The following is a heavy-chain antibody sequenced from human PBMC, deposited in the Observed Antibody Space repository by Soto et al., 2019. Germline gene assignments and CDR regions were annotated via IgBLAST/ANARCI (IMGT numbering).Heavy chain of an antibody. CDR3: ASGYPFATKLDSFPSFY. Sequence: EVQLVESGGGLVQPGGSLRLSCAASGFTVSSNYMSWVRQAPGKGLEWVSVIYSGGSTYYADSVKGRFTISRDNSKNTLYRHMNSLRAEDTAVYYWASGYPFATKLDSFPSFYWGQGTLVTVSS. CDR1: GFTVSSNY. V-gene: IGHV3-66*01. D-gene: IGHD6-13*01. CDR2: IYSGGST. J-gene: IGHJ4*02.